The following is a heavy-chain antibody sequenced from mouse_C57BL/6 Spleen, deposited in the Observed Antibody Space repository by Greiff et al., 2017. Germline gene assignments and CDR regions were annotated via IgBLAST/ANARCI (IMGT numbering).Heavy chain of an antibody. CDR2: IIPGSGGT. CDR3: ARGDYYDRLDY. J-gene: IGHJ2*01. D-gene: IGHD2-4*01. V-gene: IGHV1-54*01. Sequence: QVQLQQSGAELVRPGTSVKVSCKASGYAFTSFLIEWVKQRPGQGLQWIRVIIPGSGGTNYNEKFKGQATLPADKSSSTAYMQLSSLTSEDSAVCFCARGDYYDRLDYWGQGTTVTVSS. CDR1: GYAFTSFL.